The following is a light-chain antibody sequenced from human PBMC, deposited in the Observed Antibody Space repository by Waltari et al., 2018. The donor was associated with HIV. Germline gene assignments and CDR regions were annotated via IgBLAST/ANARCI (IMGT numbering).Light chain of an antibody. CDR3: QHYDNLLWT. CDR1: QDLNNY. J-gene: IGKJ1*01. CDR2: DAS. V-gene: IGKV1-33*01. Sequence: DIQMTQSPSSLSASVGDRVTLTCRASQDLNNYLNWYQQKPGKAPKLLIYDASNLETGVPSRFTGSGSGTDFTFTSSSLQPEDIATYYCQHYDNLLWTFGQGTKMEIK.